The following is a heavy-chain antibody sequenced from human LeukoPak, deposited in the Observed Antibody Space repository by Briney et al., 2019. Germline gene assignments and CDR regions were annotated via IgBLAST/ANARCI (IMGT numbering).Heavy chain of an antibody. CDR2: IIPILGIA. CDR3: ARVTMVRGVIVWFDP. V-gene: IGHV1-69*04. D-gene: IGHD3-10*01. J-gene: IGHJ5*02. CDR1: GGTFSSYA. Sequence: SVKVSCKASGGTFSSYAISWVRQAPGQGLEWMGRIIPILGIANYAQKFQGRVTITADKSTSTAYMELSSLRTEDTAVYYCARVTMVRGVIVWFDPWGQGTLVTVSS.